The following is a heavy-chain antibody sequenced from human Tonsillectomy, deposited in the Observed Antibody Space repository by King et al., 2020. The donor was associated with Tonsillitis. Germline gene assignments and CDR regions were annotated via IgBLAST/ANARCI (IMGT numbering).Heavy chain of an antibody. D-gene: IGHD6-19*01. CDR3: ARGFSGSFDY. Sequence: VQLVESGGGLVKPGGSLRLSCTASGFSFSGYYMTWVRQAPGKGLEWVSYISTTGTTTNSADSVKGRFTISRDNAKDSLYLQMNSLRAEDTALYFCARGFSGSFDYWGQGSLVTVSS. J-gene: IGHJ4*02. V-gene: IGHV3-11*01. CDR1: GFSFSGYY. CDR2: ISTTGTTT.